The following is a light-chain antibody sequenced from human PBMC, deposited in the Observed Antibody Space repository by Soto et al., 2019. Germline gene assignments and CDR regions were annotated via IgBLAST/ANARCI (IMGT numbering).Light chain of an antibody. CDR1: QSVTNNY. CDR3: HQYGSSYSYT. J-gene: IGKJ2*01. CDR2: GSS. Sequence: EVVLTQSPGTLSLSPGERATLSCRASQSVTNNYFAWYQQKPGQAPRLLIFGSSDRSTGIPDRFSGSGSGTDFSLSTSRLELEDFAVYYCHQYGSSYSYTFGQGTKLEI. V-gene: IGKV3-20*01.